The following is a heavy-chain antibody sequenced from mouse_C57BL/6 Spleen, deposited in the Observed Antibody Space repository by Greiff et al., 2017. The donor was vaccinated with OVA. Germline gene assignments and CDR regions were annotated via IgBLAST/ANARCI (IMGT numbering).Heavy chain of an antibody. CDR2: IDPSDSET. J-gene: IGHJ2*01. Sequence: VQLQQPGAELVRPGSSVKLSCKASGYTFTSYWMHWVKQRPIQGLEWIGNIDPSDSETHYNQKFKDKATLTVDKSSSTAYMQLSSLTSEDAAVYYCARSYDYDDYYFDYWGQGTTLTVSS. CDR1: GYTFTSYW. D-gene: IGHD2-4*01. V-gene: IGHV1-52*01. CDR3: ARSYDYDDYYFDY.